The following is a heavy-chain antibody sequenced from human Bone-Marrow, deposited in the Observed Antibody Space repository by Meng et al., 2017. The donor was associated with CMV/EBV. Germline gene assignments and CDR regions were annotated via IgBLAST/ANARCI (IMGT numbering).Heavy chain of an antibody. CDR2: ISINRNYK. J-gene: IGHJ4*02. CDR3: ARDGDLWAGSNFDY. D-gene: IGHD3/OR15-3a*01. V-gene: IGHV3-21*06. Sequence: ETLSLTCAASGFNFNGHSLNWVRQAPGKGLEWVSSISINRNYKHYADSVKGRFFISTDDAKSSLFLQMDSLRAEDTATYYCARDGDLWAGSNFDYWGPGTLVTVSS. CDR1: GFNFNGHS.